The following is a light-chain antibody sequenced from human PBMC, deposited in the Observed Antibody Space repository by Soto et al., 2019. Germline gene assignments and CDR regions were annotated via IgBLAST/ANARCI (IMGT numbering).Light chain of an antibody. V-gene: IGLV1-44*01. CDR1: CSNIGSNT. CDR2: SNN. CDR3: AAWDDSLNGYV. J-gene: IGLJ1*01. Sequence: SVLTQPPSASGTPGQRVTISCSGSCSNIGSNTVNWYQQLPGTAPKLLIYSNNQRPSGVPDRFSGSKSGTSASLAISGLQSEDEADYYCAAWDDSLNGYVFGTGTKLTVL.